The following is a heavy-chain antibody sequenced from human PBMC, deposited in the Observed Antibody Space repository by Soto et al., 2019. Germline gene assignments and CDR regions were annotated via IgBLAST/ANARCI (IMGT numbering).Heavy chain of an antibody. CDR1: GFTFSSYA. CDR2: ISGSGGST. J-gene: IGHJ4*02. V-gene: IGHV3-23*01. D-gene: IGHD6-25*01. CDR3: AKDLKRWIAAAPKDY. Sequence: GGSLSVLSAASGFTFSSYAMSWVRQAPGKGLEWVSAISGSGGSTYYADSVKGRFTISRDNSKNTLYLQMNSLRAEDTAVYYCAKDLKRWIAAAPKDYWGQVTTVPVSP.